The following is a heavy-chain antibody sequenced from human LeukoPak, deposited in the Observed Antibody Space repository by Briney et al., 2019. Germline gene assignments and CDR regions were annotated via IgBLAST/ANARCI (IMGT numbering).Heavy chain of an antibody. D-gene: IGHD6-19*01. V-gene: IGHV3-74*03. CDR2: INSDASST. Sequence: GGSLRLSCAASGFTFSQYWMHWVRQAPGKGLVWVSRINSDASSTTYGDSVKGRFTISRDNAKNTVYLQMNSLRAEDTAVYYCVRAGRIAVAGHNWFDPWGQGTLVTVSS. CDR3: VRAGRIAVAGHNWFDP. J-gene: IGHJ5*02. CDR1: GFTFSQYW.